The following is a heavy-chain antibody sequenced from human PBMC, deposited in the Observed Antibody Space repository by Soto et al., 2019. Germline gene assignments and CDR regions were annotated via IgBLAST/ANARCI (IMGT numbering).Heavy chain of an antibody. J-gene: IGHJ1*01. Sequence: EVQLVESGGGLVQPGGSLRLSCAASGLTVSSNYMTWVRQAPGKGLEWVSVIYTGGNTYYADSVKDRFTISRDNSKNTLYLQMNSLRAEDTAVYYCASCHDSSGYYCEYFQHWGQGTLVTVSS. CDR2: IYTGGNT. CDR1: GLTVSSNY. CDR3: ASCHDSSGYYCEYFQH. V-gene: IGHV3-66*01. D-gene: IGHD3-22*01.